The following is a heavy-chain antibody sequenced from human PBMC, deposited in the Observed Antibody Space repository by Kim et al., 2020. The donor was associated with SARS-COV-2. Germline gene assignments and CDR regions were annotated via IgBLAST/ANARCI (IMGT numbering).Heavy chain of an antibody. Sequence: GGSLRLSCAASGFTFSSYAMHWVRQAPGKGLEWVAVISYDGSNKYYADSVKGRFTISRDNSKNTLYLQMNSLRAEDTAVYYCARDYGDAFDIWGQGTMVTVSS. J-gene: IGHJ3*02. D-gene: IGHD3-16*01. V-gene: IGHV3-30-3*01. CDR3: ARDYGDAFDI. CDR2: ISYDGSNK. CDR1: GFTFSSYA.